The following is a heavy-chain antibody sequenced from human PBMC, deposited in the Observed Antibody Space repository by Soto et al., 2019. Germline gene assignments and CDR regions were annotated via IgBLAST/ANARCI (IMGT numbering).Heavy chain of an antibody. Sequence: PSVKVSCKASGYIFTGYYMHRVRQAPGQGLEWMGWINPNSGDTNYTQKFQGWVTMTRDTSISTAYMELSRLRSDDTAVYYCATSRISIAVAGETEYYFDYWGQGTPVTVSS. V-gene: IGHV1-2*04. CDR1: GYIFTGYY. CDR3: ATSRISIAVAGETEYYFDY. J-gene: IGHJ4*02. CDR2: INPNSGDT. D-gene: IGHD6-19*01.